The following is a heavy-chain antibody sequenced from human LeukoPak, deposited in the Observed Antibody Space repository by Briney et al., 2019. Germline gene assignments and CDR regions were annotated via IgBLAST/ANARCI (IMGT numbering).Heavy chain of an antibody. J-gene: IGHJ6*02. CDR3: ARVRYCSSTSCYDFYYGMDV. CDR2: INPNSGGT. V-gene: IGHV1-2*02. CDR1: GYTFTGYY. D-gene: IGHD2-2*01. Sequence: GASVKVSCKASGYTFTGYYMHWVRQAPGQGLEWMGWINPNSGGTNYAQKFQGRVTMTRDTSISTAYMELSRLRSDDTAVYYCARVRYCSSTSCYDFYYGMDVWGQGTTVTVSS.